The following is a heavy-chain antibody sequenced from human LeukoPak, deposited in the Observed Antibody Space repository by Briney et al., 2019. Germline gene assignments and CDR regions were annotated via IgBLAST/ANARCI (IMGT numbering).Heavy chain of an antibody. J-gene: IGHJ4*02. CDR1: GGSISGSSYY. Sequence: SETLSLTCTVSGGSISGSSYYWGWIRQPPGKGLEWIGSIYYSGSTYYNPSLKSRVTISVDTSKNQFSLKLSSVTAADTAVYYCARVSSLEWLAVYYFDYWGQGTLVTVSS. V-gene: IGHV4-39*01. D-gene: IGHD6-19*01. CDR2: IYYSGST. CDR3: ARVSSLEWLAVYYFDY.